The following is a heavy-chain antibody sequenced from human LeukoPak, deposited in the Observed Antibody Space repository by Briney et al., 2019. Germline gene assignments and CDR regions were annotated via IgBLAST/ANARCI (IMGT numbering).Heavy chain of an antibody. J-gene: IGHJ6*02. Sequence: GASLRLSCAASGFTFSSYAMSWVRQAPGKGLEWVSAISGSGGSTYYADSVKGRFTISRDNSKNTLYLQMNSLRAEDTAVYYCAKLGCSSTSCLYGMDVWGQGTTVTVS. CDR2: ISGSGGST. V-gene: IGHV3-23*01. CDR3: AKLGCSSTSCLYGMDV. CDR1: GFTFSSYA. D-gene: IGHD2-2*01.